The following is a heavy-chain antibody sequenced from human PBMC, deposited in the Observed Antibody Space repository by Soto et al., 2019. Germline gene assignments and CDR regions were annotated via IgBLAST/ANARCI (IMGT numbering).Heavy chain of an antibody. Sequence: GASVKVSCKASGYTFTSYAMHWVRQAPGQRLEWMGWINADNGNTNYAQKLQGRVTMTTDTSASTAYMELRSLRSDDTAVYYCARESKAAAGGIDYWGQGTLVTVSS. J-gene: IGHJ4*02. CDR1: GYTFTSYA. V-gene: IGHV1-3*01. CDR3: ARESKAAAGGIDY. D-gene: IGHD6-13*01. CDR2: INADNGNT.